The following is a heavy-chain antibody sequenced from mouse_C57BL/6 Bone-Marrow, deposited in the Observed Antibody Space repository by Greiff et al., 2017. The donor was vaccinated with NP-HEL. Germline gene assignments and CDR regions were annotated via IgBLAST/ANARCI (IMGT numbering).Heavy chain of an antibody. Sequence: EVQVVESGGGLVQPKGSLKLSCAASGFSFNTYAMNWVRQAPGKGLEWVARIRSKSNNFATYYADSLKNRFTISRDDSEGKPYRQMNNLKTRDTAMYYCVRQGYDGYDLDYGGQGTTLTVSS. CDR2: IRSKSNNFAT. CDR1: GFSFNTYA. J-gene: IGHJ2*01. CDR3: VRQGYDGYDLDY. V-gene: IGHV10-1*01. D-gene: IGHD2-3*01.